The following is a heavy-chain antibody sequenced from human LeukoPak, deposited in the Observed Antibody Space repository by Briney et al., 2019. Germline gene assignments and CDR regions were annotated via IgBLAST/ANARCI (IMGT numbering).Heavy chain of an antibody. CDR2: ISYDGSNK. CDR3: ARNLYYYGSETMFDY. V-gene: IGHV3-30*04. Sequence: GRSLRLSCAASGFTFSSYAMHWVRQAPGKGLEWVALISYDGSNKYYADSVKGRFTISRDNSKNTLYLQMNSLRTEDTAVYYCARNLYYYGSETMFDYWGQGTLVTVSS. J-gene: IGHJ4*02. CDR1: GFTFSSYA. D-gene: IGHD3-10*01.